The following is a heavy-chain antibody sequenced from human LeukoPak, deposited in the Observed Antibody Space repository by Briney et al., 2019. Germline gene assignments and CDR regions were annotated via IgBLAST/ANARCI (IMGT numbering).Heavy chain of an antibody. V-gene: IGHV3-30-3*01. D-gene: IGHD3-3*01. CDR2: ISYDGSNK. Sequence: GGSLRLSCAASGFTFSSYAMHWVRQAPGKGLEWVAVISYDGSNKYYADSVKGRFTISRDNSKNTLYLQMNSLRAEDTAVYYCARLLYYDFWSGYSPPDFDYWGQGTLVTVSS. J-gene: IGHJ4*02. CDR1: GFTFSSYA. CDR3: ARLLYYDFWSGYSPPDFDY.